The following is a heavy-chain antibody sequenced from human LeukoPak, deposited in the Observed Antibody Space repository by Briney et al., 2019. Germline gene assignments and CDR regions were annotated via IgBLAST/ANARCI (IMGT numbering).Heavy chain of an antibody. J-gene: IGHJ4*02. D-gene: IGHD3-22*01. CDR1: EFSFSRYW. Sequence: GGSLRLSCVASEFSFSRYWMSWVRQAPGKGLEWVANINQGGSETYYADSVKGRFIISRDNAKNSLYLQMNSLRVEDTAVYYCASYDRSGYLNDYWGQGTLVTVSS. CDR3: ASYDRSGYLNDY. CDR2: INQGGSET. V-gene: IGHV3-7*01.